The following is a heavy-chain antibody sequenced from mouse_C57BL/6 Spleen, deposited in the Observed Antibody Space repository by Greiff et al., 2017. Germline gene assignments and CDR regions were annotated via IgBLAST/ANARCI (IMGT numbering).Heavy chain of an antibody. D-gene: IGHD2-10*01. Sequence: VQLKESGPELVKPGASVKISCKASGYSFTDYNMNWVKQSNGKGLEWIGEINPNYGTTSYNQKFKGKATLTVDQSSSTAYMQLNNLTSEDSAVNYCARGLQGALDYWGQGTSVTVSS. V-gene: IGHV1-39*01. CDR2: INPNYGTT. CDR3: ARGLQGALDY. J-gene: IGHJ4*01. CDR1: GYSFTDYN.